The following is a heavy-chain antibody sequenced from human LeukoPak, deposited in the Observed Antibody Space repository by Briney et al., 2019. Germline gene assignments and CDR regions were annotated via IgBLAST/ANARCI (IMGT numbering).Heavy chain of an antibody. D-gene: IGHD2-2*01. Sequence: GASVKVSCKASGYTFTGYYMHWVRQAPGQGLEWMGRINPNSGGTNYAQKFRGRVTMTRDTSISTAYMELSRLRSDDTAVYYCARGQRGYCSSTSCSNYWGQGTLVTVSS. CDR1: GYTFTGYY. J-gene: IGHJ4*02. CDR2: INPNSGGT. CDR3: ARGQRGYCSSTSCSNY. V-gene: IGHV1-2*06.